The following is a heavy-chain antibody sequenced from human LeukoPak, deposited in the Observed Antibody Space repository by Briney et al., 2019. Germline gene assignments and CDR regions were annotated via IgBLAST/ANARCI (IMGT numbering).Heavy chain of an antibody. D-gene: IGHD3-22*01. CDR3: ARDTGGSGYSYGYFDY. Sequence: PSETLSLTCTVSGGSISSYYWSWIRQPPGKGLEWIGYIYYRGSTYYNPSLKSRVTISVDTSKNQLSLKLGSVTAADTAVYYCARDTGGSGYSYGYFDYWGQGTLVTVSS. V-gene: IGHV4-30-4*01. J-gene: IGHJ4*02. CDR1: GGSISSYY. CDR2: IYYRGST.